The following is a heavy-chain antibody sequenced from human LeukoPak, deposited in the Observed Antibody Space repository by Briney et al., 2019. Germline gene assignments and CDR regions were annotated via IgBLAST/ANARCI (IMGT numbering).Heavy chain of an antibody. D-gene: IGHD3-22*01. Sequence: PGGSLRLSCAASGITVSSNYMSWVRQAPGKGLEWVSVIYSGGSTYYADSVKGRFTISRDNAKNTLNLQMNSLRAEDTAVYYCARDLGQYYDTSDNWFDPWGQGTLVTVSS. V-gene: IGHV3-53*01. CDR1: GITVSSNY. J-gene: IGHJ5*02. CDR2: IYSGGST. CDR3: ARDLGQYYDTSDNWFDP.